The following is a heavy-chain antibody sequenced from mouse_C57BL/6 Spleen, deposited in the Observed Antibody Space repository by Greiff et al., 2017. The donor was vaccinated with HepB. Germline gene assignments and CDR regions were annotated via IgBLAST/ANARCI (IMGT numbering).Heavy chain of an antibody. D-gene: IGHD2-4*01. V-gene: IGHV3-6*01. J-gene: IGHJ3*01. CDR1: GYSITSGYY. Sequence: VQLKESGPGLVKPSQSLSLTCSVTGYSITSGYYWNWIRQFPGNKLEWMGYISYDGSNNYNPSLKNRISITRDTSKNQFFLKLNSVTTEDTATYYCARDLSYYDYDGAFAYWGQGTLVTVSA. CDR3: ARDLSYYDYDGAFAY. CDR2: ISYDGSN.